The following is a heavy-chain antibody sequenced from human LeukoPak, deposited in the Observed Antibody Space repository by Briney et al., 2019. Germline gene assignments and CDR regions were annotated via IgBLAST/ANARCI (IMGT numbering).Heavy chain of an antibody. V-gene: IGHV3-53*04. CDR2: IYSGGST. J-gene: IGHJ4*02. CDR3: ARVYKYDFWSGYTFDY. D-gene: IGHD3-3*01. Sequence: GGSLRLSCAASGFTVSSNYMSWVRQAPGKGLEWVSVIYSGGSTYYADSVKGRFTISRRNSKNTLYLQMNSLRAEDTAVYYCARVYKYDFWSGYTFDYWGQGTLVTVSS. CDR1: GFTVSSNY.